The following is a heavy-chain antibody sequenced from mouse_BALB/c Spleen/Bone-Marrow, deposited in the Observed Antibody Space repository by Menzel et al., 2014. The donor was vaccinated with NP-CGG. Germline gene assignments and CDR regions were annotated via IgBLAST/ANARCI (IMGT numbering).Heavy chain of an antibody. D-gene: IGHD2-3*01. Sequence: VQLQQSGPELVKPGASVKMSCKASGYTFTAYVMHWVKQKPVQGLEWIGYINPYNDGTNYIEKFKGKATLTSDIPSSTAYMELSSLTSEDSAVYYCAREGWLLRFDYWGQGTTLTVSS. CDR2: INPYNDGT. CDR1: GYTFTAYV. CDR3: AREGWLLRFDY. V-gene: IGHV1-14*01. J-gene: IGHJ2*01.